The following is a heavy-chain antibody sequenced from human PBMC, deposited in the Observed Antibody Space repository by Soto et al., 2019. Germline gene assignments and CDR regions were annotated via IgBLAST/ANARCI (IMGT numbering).Heavy chain of an antibody. V-gene: IGHV4-59*01. CDR2: VHYSGNT. J-gene: IGHJ3*02. Sequence: SETLSLTCTVSGDSFVSYFCTCTRHPPVKGLEWIGYVHYSGNTNYNPSLKSRVTISVDTSKNMLSLELSSVTAADTAVYYCARMNQLAPKRNAFDMWGQGTMVTVS. D-gene: IGHD1-1*01. CDR3: ARMNQLAPKRNAFDM. CDR1: GDSFVSYF.